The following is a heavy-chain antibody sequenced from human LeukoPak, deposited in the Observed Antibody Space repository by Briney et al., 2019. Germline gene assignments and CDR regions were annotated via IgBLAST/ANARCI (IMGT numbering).Heavy chain of an antibody. D-gene: IGHD3-10*01. CDR1: GYSISSGSYD. CDR3: TKGRGI. Sequence: PSETLSLTCTVSGYSISSGSYDWYWIRQPAGKGLEWIGHIYTSGSMNYNPSLKSRVTISVDTSKNQFSLKLTSVTAADTAVYYCTKGRGIWGQGTLVTVSS. CDR2: IYTSGSM. J-gene: IGHJ4*02. V-gene: IGHV4-61*09.